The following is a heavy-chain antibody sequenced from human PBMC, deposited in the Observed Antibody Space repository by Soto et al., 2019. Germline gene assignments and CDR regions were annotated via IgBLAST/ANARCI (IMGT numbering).Heavy chain of an antibody. CDR2: MNPNRGNT. V-gene: IGHV1-8*01. CDR1: GYTFTSYD. J-gene: IGHJ4*02. CDR3: AGGLDYVWGSYRY. Sequence: ASVKVSCKAAGYTFTSYDINWVRQATGQGREWMGWMNPNRGNTGYAQKFQGRVTMTRNTSISTAYMELSSLKSEDTAVWYCAGGLDYVWGSYRYWGQGTLVTV. D-gene: IGHD3-16*02.